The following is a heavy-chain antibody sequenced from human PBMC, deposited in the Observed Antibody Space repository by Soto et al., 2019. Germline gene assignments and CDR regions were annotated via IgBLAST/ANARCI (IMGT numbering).Heavy chain of an antibody. V-gene: IGHV1-69*04. Sequence: GASVKVSCKASGYTFTSCGISWVRQAPGQGLEWMGRIIPILGIANYAQKFQGRVTITADKSTSTAYMELSSLRSGDTAVYYCARELRYFDWSPPFDAFDIWGQGTMVTVSS. CDR2: IIPILGIA. J-gene: IGHJ3*02. CDR3: ARELRYFDWSPPFDAFDI. CDR1: GYTFTSCG. D-gene: IGHD3-9*01.